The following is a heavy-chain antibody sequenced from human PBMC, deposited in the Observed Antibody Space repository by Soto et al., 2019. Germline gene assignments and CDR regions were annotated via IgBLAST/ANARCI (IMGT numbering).Heavy chain of an antibody. CDR3: ARSLGYCTNGVRPMDV. D-gene: IGHD2-8*01. CDR1: GYTFTSYA. J-gene: IGHJ6*02. Sequence: ASVKVSCKASGYTFTSYAMHWVRQAPGQRLEWMGWINAGNGNTKYSQKFQGRVTITRDTSASTAYMELSSLRSEDTAVYYCARSLGYCTNGVRPMDVWGQGTTVTVSS. V-gene: IGHV1-3*01. CDR2: INAGNGNT.